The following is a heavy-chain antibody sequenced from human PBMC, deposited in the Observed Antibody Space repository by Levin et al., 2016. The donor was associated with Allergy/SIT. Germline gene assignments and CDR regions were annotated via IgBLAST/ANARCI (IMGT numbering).Heavy chain of an antibody. V-gene: IGHV3-49*02. Sequence: WIRQPPGKGLEWVGFIRSKAYGGTTEYAASVKGRFTISRDDSKSIAYLQMNSLKTEDTAVYYCAKDLEQQLVTRAGNWFDPWGQGTLVTVSS. J-gene: IGHJ5*02. D-gene: IGHD6-13*01. CDR3: AKDLEQQLVTRAGNWFDP. CDR2: IRSKAYGGTT.